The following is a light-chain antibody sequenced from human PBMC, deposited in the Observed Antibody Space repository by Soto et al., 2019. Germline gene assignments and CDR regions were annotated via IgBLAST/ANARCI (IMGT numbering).Light chain of an antibody. CDR1: QGISNY. CDR3: QNYRSAPFT. Sequence: DIQMTQSPSSLSASVGDRVTVTCRASQGISNYLAWYQQKPGKVPKLLIYAASTLQSGVPSRFSGGASGTDFTLAISDLQPEDAATYYCQNYRSAPFTFGGGTKLEIE. V-gene: IGKV1-27*01. J-gene: IGKJ4*01. CDR2: AAS.